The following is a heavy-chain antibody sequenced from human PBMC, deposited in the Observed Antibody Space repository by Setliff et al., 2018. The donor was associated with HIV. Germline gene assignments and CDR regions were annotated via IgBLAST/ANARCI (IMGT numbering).Heavy chain of an antibody. Sequence: LRLSCAASEFTYNKYWMSWVRQTPGKGLEWLANIKEDGNDKYYVDSMKGRLTISRDNAKDSLYLQMNSLRAEDTAVYYCARVDYNFWSGYYRYYGMGVWGQGTTVTVSS. CDR3: ARVDYNFWSGYYRYYGMGV. V-gene: IGHV3-7*01. CDR1: EFTYNKYW. J-gene: IGHJ6*02. D-gene: IGHD3-3*01. CDR2: IKEDGNDK.